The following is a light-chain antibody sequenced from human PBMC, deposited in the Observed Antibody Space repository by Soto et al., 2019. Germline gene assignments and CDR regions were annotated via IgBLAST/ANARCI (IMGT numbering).Light chain of an antibody. J-gene: IGKJ4*02. Sequence: DIQMTQSPSTLSAPLGDRVTIACRASQSISSWLAWYQQKPGKAPKLLIYKAYNLERGVPSRFSGSGAGTEFTLTISSLEPDDVATYYCQQCNRHARFGGGTKGEIK. CDR3: QQCNRHAR. CDR2: KAY. V-gene: IGKV1-5*03. CDR1: QSISSW.